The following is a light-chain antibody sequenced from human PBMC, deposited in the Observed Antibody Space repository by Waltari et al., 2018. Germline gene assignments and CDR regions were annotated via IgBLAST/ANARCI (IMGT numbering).Light chain of an antibody. V-gene: IGKV3-20*01. J-gene: IGKJ1*01. Sequence: EIVLTQSPGTLSLSPGDKATISCRASQSVGRFLAWYQKKPGQAPRLLIYDASTRASGIPDRFSGSGSGTDFSLTISRLEPEDFAVYFCQKYVNLPATFGQGTKVEIQ. CDR3: QKYVNLPAT. CDR2: DAS. CDR1: QSVGRF.